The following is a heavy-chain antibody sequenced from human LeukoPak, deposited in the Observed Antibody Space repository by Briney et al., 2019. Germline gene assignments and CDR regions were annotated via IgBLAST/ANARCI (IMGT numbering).Heavy chain of an antibody. J-gene: IGHJ1*01. CDR2: ISYDGANT. CDR3: VREREGSNSEH. CDR1: GFTFNTYT. Sequence: GRSLRLSCAASGFTFNTYTMHWVRQAPGKGLEWLALISYDGANTYYADSVRGRFTISRDGSKNTLYLQLNSLRTEDTAIYYCVREREGSNSEHWGQGTLVTVSS. D-gene: IGHD1-26*01. V-gene: IGHV3-30*14.